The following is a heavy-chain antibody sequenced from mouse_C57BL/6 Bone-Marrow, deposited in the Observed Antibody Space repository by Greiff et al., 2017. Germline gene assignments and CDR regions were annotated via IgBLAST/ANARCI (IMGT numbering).Heavy chain of an antibody. Sequence: VQVVESGAELVRPGTSVKMSCKASGYTFTNYWIGWAKQRPGHGLEWIGDIYPGGGYTNYNEKFKGKATLTADKSSSTAYMQFSSLTSEDSAIYYCARYYYGFAYGGQGTLVTVSA. D-gene: IGHD1-1*01. CDR2: IYPGGGYT. CDR3: ARYYYGFAY. V-gene: IGHV1-63*01. CDR1: GYTFTNYW. J-gene: IGHJ3*01.